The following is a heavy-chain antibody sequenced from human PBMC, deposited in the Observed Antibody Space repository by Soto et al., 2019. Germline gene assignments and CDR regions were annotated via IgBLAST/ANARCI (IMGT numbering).Heavy chain of an antibody. D-gene: IGHD4-4*01. Sequence: SWIRQRRGKGLEWIGDIYYSGSTNYNPSLKSRVTISVDTSKNQFSLKLSSVTAADTAVYYCARGYRSLDYWGQGTRVTVSS. CDR3: ARGYRSLDY. J-gene: IGHJ4*02. V-gene: IGHV4-59*01. CDR2: IYYSGST.